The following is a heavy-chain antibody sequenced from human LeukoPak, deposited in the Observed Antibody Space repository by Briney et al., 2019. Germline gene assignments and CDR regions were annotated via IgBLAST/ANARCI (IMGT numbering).Heavy chain of an antibody. Sequence: SETLSLTCSVSGGSVNGYYWSWIRQPPGKGLEWIGYIYYSGSTNYNPSLKSRVTISVDTSKNQFSLKLSSVAAADTAVYYCARGRGGTYSSGWYYYFDYWGQGTLVTVSS. CDR2: IYYSGST. J-gene: IGHJ4*02. D-gene: IGHD6-19*01. V-gene: IGHV4-59*02. CDR3: ARGRGGTYSSGWYYYFDY. CDR1: GGSVNGYY.